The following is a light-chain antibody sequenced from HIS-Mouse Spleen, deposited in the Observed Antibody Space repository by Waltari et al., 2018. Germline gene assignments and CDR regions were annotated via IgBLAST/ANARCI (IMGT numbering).Light chain of an antibody. J-gene: IGLJ2*01. CDR1: ALPKKY. CDR2: EDS. CDR3: YSTDSSGNHRV. Sequence: SYELTQPPSVSVSPGQTARITCSGAALPKKYAYLHQQKQGQAPVLVIYEDSKRPSGIPERFSGSSSGTMATLTISGAQVEDEADYYCYSTDSSGNHRVFGGGTKLTVL. V-gene: IGLV3-10*01.